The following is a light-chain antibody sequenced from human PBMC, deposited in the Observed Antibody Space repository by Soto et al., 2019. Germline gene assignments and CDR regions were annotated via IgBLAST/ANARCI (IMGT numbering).Light chain of an antibody. V-gene: IGKV3-20*01. CDR2: GAS. J-gene: IGKJ1*01. Sequence: EIVLTQSPGTLSVSPGERATLSCRASQSVSNNYLAWYQQKPGQAPRLLIYGASSRATGIPDRFSGSGSGTDFTLTISKLEPEDFAVYYCQQYGGSPTWTFGQGTKVEIK. CDR1: QSVSNNY. CDR3: QQYGGSPTWT.